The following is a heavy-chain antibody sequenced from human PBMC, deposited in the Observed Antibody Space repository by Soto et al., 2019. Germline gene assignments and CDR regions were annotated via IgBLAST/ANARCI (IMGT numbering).Heavy chain of an antibody. Sequence: SETLSLTCAVYGGSFSGYYWSWIRQPPGKGLEWIGEINHSGSTKYNPSLKSRVTISGDTSKKQFYLKLSSVTAADTAVYYCARHNYYGSGSYDKKYDYYGMDVWGQGTTVT. CDR1: GGSFSGYY. V-gene: IGHV4-34*01. CDR3: ARHNYYGSGSYDKKYDYYGMDV. J-gene: IGHJ6*02. D-gene: IGHD3-10*01. CDR2: INHSGST.